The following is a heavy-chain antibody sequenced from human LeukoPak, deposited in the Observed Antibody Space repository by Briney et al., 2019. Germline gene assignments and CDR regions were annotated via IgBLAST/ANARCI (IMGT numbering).Heavy chain of an antibody. CDR2: IKEVGSEK. CDR1: GFTYSTYW. CDR3: ARDSSGYQ. Sequence: PGGSLRLSCAASGFTYSTYWLRWVRQAPGKGLEWVANIKEVGSEKHYGHSVKGRFTISRDNAKNSLYLQMNSLRAEDTAVYYCARDSSGYQWGRGNLVTVSA. D-gene: IGHD3-22*01. V-gene: IGHV3-7*01. J-gene: IGHJ4*02.